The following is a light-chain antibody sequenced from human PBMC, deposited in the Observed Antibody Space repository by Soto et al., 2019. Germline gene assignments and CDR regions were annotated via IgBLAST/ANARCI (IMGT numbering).Light chain of an antibody. CDR2: DAS. J-gene: IGKJ5*01. CDR1: QSVSSY. V-gene: IGKV3-11*01. CDR3: QQPRA. Sequence: EIVLTQSPATLSLSPGERATLSCRASQSVSSYLAWYQQKPGQAPRLLIYDASNRVTGIPGRFSGSGSGTDLTLSNSSLEPEDSAVYNCQQPRAFGEGTLLEIK.